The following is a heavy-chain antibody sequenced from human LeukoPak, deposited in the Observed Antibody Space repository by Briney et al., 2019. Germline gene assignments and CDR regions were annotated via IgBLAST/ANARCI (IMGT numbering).Heavy chain of an antibody. J-gene: IGHJ4*02. D-gene: IGHD4-17*01. Sequence: PSETLSLTCTVSGGSISSYYWSWIRQPPGKGLEWIGYIYYSGSTNYNPSLKSRVAISLDTSQSQFSLKLTSVTAADTAVYYCARETTAHGHFDYWGQGTLLTVSS. CDR2: IYYSGST. V-gene: IGHV4-59*12. CDR1: GGSISSYY. CDR3: ARETTAHGHFDY.